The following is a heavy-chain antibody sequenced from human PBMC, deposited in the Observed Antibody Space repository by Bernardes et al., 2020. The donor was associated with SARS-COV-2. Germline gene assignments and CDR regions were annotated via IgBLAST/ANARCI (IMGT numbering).Heavy chain of an antibody. CDR3: ARDPIRYNGWFGVDV. Sequence: GGSLRLSCAASGFTFSAYAMTWVRQAPGEGLEWVSTISISGASTYYADSVKGRFTVSRDDSKNTLYLQMNSLRADDPAKYYCARDPIRYNGWFGVDVWGQGNTVTVSS. CDR1: GFTFSAYA. J-gene: IGHJ6*02. D-gene: IGHD3-16*02. V-gene: IGHV3-23*01. CDR2: ISISGAST.